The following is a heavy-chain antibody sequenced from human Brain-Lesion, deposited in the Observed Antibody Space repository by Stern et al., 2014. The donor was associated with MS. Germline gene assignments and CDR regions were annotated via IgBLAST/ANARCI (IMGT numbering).Heavy chain of an antibody. Sequence: VQLVASAGGVVQPGGSLRLSCAASGFTFSSYVMHWVRQAPGKGLERVALISNDGTNKLYADSVKGRFTISRGNSQNTLHLQMNSLRVEDTAVYYCARDVGYGDYGTLVLGYWGQGTLVTVSS. J-gene: IGHJ4*02. D-gene: IGHD4-17*01. CDR3: ARDVGYGDYGTLVLGY. CDR1: GFTFSSYV. V-gene: IGHV3-33*05. CDR2: ISNDGTNK.